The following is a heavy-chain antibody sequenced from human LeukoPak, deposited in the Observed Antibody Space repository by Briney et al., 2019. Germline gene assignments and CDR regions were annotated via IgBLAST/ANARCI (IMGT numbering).Heavy chain of an antibody. Sequence: GGSLRLSCAASGFTVSSNYMNWVRQAPEKGLEWVSVIYTGGATFYAASVKGRFTISRDNSKNMLYLQMNSLRAEDTAVYYCARDGKTGSYSSFDSWGQGTLVTVSS. D-gene: IGHD1-26*01. CDR3: ARDGKTGSYSSFDS. CDR2: IYTGGAT. CDR1: GFTVSSNY. V-gene: IGHV3-66*01. J-gene: IGHJ4*02.